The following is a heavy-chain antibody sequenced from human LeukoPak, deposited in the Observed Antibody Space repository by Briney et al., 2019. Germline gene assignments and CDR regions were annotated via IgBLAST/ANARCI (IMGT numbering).Heavy chain of an antibody. Sequence: PGGSLRLSCASSGFTFSSYAMSWVRQAPGKGLEWVSAISGSGGSTYYADSVKGRFTISRDNSKNTLYLQMNSLRAEDTAVYYCAKDPAAYCGGDCSTFFDYWGQGTLVTVSS. CDR1: GFTFSSYA. D-gene: IGHD2-21*02. CDR2: ISGSGGST. J-gene: IGHJ4*02. CDR3: AKDPAAYCGGDCSTFFDY. V-gene: IGHV3-23*01.